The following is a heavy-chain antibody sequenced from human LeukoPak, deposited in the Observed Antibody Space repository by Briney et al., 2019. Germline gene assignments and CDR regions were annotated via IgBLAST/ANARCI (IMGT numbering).Heavy chain of an antibody. J-gene: IGHJ3*02. V-gene: IGHV1-69-2*01. CDR3: ATPRYSGSYGDAFDI. Sequence: ASVKVSCKVSGYTFTDYYMHWVQQAPGKGLEWIGLVDPEGGETIYAEKFQGRVTITADTSTDTAYMELSSLRSEDTAVYYCATPRYSGSYGDAFDIWGQGTMVTVSS. CDR1: GYTFTDYY. CDR2: VDPEGGET. D-gene: IGHD1-26*01.